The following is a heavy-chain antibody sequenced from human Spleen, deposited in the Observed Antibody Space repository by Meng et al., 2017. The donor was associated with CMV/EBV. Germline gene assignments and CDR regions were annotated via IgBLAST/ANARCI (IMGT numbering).Heavy chain of an antibody. CDR3: ARQDRKNFDY. J-gene: IGHJ4*02. CDR2: IRYDGSNK. CDR1: GFTFSSYG. V-gene: IGHV3-30*02. Sequence: GSLRLSCAASGFTFSSYGMHWVRQAPGKGLEWVAFIRYDGSNKYYADSVKGRFTISRDNSKNTLYLQMNSLRAEDTAVYYCARQDRKNFDYWGQGTLVTVSS.